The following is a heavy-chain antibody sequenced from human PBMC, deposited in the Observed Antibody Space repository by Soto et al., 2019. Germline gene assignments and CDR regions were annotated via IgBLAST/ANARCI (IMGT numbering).Heavy chain of an antibody. CDR3: ARPASAIWGDPFDY. Sequence: QLQLQESGPGLVKASETLSLTCTVSGGSITSSSPYWVWIRQPPRKGLEWIGTIYYSGTTYYNPSLKSRLTISLDTSKNQFSLRLTSVTAADTAVYSCARPASAIWGDPFDYWGQGTLVIVSS. CDR1: GGSITSSSPY. J-gene: IGHJ4*02. D-gene: IGHD2-21*01. CDR2: IYYSGTT. V-gene: IGHV4-39*01.